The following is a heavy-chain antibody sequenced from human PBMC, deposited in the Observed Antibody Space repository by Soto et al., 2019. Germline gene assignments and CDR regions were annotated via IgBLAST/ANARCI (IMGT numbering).Heavy chain of an antibody. J-gene: IGHJ6*02. CDR3: AKDRPVRVVCSSYHRYGMDF. V-gene: IGHV3-9*01. Sequence: GGSLRLSCAASGFTFDDYAMHWVRQAPGKGLEWVSGISWNSGSIGYADSVKGRFTISRDNSKNTLYLQMNSLRAEDTAVYYCAKDRPVRVVCSSYHRYGMDFWAQGTTDTVSS. CDR1: GFTFDDYA. CDR2: ISWNSGSI. D-gene: IGHD3-10*01.